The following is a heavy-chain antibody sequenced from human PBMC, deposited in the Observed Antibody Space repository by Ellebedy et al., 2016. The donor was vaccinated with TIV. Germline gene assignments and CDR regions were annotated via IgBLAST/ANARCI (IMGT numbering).Heavy chain of an antibody. D-gene: IGHD6-19*01. Sequence: GESLKISCAASGFTFSSYTMHWVRQAPGKGLEWVALILSDGSNKYYADSVKGRVTISRDNSKNTLYLQMNSLRDEDTAVYYCARQNPAYSSGQVSPIDHWGQGALVTVSS. V-gene: IGHV3-30*03. CDR1: GFTFSSYT. CDR2: ILSDGSNK. CDR3: ARQNPAYSSGQVSPIDH. J-gene: IGHJ4*02.